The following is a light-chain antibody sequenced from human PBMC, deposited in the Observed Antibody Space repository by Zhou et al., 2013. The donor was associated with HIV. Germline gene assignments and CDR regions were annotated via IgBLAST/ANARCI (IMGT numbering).Light chain of an antibody. CDR3: QQYKTYLT. CDR2: KAS. J-gene: IGKJ4*01. CDR1: QSISSW. Sequence: DIQMTQSPATLSASVGDRVTITCRASQSISSWLAWYQQKPGKAPKVLIYKASTLERGVPSRFSGSGSGTEFTLTISSLQPDDFATYYCQQYKTYLTFGGGTKVRIK. V-gene: IGKV1-5*03.